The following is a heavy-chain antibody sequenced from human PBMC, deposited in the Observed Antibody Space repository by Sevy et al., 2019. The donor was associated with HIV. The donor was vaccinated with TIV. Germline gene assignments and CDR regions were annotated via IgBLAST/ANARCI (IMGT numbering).Heavy chain of an antibody. CDR1: GGSISSYY. J-gene: IGHJ5*02. D-gene: IGHD3-9*01. CDR3: ARAITKFGSGAKCWFDP. CDR2: IYYSGST. Sequence: SETLSLTCTVSGGSISSYYWSRIRQPPRKGLEWIGYIYYSGSTNYNPSLKSRVTISVDTSKNQFSLKLSSVTAADTAVYYCARAITKFGSGAKCWFDPWGQGTLVTVSS. V-gene: IGHV4-59*01.